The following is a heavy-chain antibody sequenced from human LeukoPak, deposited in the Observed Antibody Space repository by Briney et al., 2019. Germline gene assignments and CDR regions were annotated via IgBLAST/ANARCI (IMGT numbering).Heavy chain of an antibody. J-gene: IGHJ6*02. V-gene: IGHV4-59*01. CDR3: ARDLVGAPYYYGMDV. CDR2: IYYSGST. D-gene: IGHD1-26*01. CDR1: GGSISSYY. Sequence: SETLSLTCTVSGGSISSYYWSWIRQPPGKGLEWIGYIYYSGSTNYDPSLKSRVTISVDTSKNQFSLKLSSVTAADTAVYYCARDLVGAPYYYGMDVWGQGTTVTVSS.